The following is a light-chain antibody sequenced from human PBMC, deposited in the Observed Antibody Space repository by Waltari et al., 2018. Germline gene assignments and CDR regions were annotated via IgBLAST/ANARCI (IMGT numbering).Light chain of an antibody. CDR1: QSICTY. Sequence: DIEMTQSPSSLSASVGDRVIITCRASQSICTYINWYQQKPGTAPKLLIYDASILQTGVPSKFSGSGSGTVFTLTISSLQPEDFATYYCQQNSNVPPTFGLGTKVEIK. V-gene: IGKV1-39*01. CDR3: QQNSNVPPT. J-gene: IGKJ1*01. CDR2: DAS.